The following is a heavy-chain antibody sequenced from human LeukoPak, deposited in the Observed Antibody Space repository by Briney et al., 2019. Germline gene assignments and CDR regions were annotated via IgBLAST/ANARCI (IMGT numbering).Heavy chain of an antibody. CDR1: GFTFSNFG. CDR2: ISGGGDTT. J-gene: IGHJ4*02. V-gene: IGHV3-23*01. Sequence: GGSLRLSCAASGFTFSNFGMSWVRQAPGRGLEWVSGISGGGDTTYYAESVKGRFTISRDNSKNTVFLQMNSLSAEDTALYYCAKANGYYDYWGQGTLVAVSS. CDR3: AKANGYYDY. D-gene: IGHD3-22*01.